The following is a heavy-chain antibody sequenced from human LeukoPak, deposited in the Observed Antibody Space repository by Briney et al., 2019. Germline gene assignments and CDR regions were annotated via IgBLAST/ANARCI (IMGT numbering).Heavy chain of an antibody. J-gene: IGHJ4*02. CDR2: MNPNIGNT. D-gene: IGHD4-17*01. CDR3: ARPTSYGDYDV. V-gene: IGHV1-8*01. CDR1: GYTFTSYD. Sequence: ASVKVSCKASGYTFTSYDINWVRQATGPGLEWMGWMNPNIGNTGYAQKLQGRVTMTRNTSISPAYMELSSLRSEDTAVYYCARPTSYGDYDVWGQGTLVTVSS.